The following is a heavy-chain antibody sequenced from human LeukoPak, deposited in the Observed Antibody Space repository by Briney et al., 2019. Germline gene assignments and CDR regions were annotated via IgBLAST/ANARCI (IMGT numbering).Heavy chain of an antibody. J-gene: IGHJ5*02. V-gene: IGHV1-18*01. CDR3: ARDWLGYCSSTSCYGTNWFDP. D-gene: IGHD2-2*01. Sequence: GASVKVSCKASGYTFTSYGVSWVRQALGQGLEWMGWISAYNGNTNYAQKLQGRVTMTTDTSTSTAYMELRSLRSDDTAVYYCARDWLGYCSSTSCYGTNWFDPWGQGTLVTVSS. CDR2: ISAYNGNT. CDR1: GYTFTSYG.